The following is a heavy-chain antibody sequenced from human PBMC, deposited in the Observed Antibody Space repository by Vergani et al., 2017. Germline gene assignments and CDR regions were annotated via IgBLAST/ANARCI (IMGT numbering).Heavy chain of an antibody. J-gene: IGHJ2*01. V-gene: IGHV1-18*04. Sequence: QVQLVQSGAEVKKPGASVKVSCKASGYTFTSYGISWVRQAPGQGLEGMGWSSAYNGNTNYAQKLKGRVTMTTDTSTSTAYMELRSLRSDDTAVYYCARGGCSSTSCLNWYFDLWGRGTLVTVSS. CDR2: SSAYNGNT. CDR3: ARGGCSSTSCLNWYFDL. CDR1: GYTFTSYG. D-gene: IGHD2-2*01.